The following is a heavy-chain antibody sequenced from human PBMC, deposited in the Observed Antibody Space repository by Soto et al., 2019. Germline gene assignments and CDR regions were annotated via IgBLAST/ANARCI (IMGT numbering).Heavy chain of an antibody. CDR2: INHSGST. Sequence: QVQLQQWGAGLLKPSETLSLTCAVYGGSFSGYYWSWIRQPPGKGLEWIGEINHSGSTNYNPSLKSRVTISVDTSKNQFSLKLSSVTAADTAVYYCAREGNYYDSSGSWGQGTLVTVSS. CDR3: AREGNYYDSSGS. D-gene: IGHD3-22*01. CDR1: GGSFSGYY. J-gene: IGHJ5*02. V-gene: IGHV4-34*01.